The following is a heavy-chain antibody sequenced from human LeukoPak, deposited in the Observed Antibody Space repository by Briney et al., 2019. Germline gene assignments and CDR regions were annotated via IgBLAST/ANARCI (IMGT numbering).Heavy chain of an antibody. Sequence: SETLSLTCAVYGGSFSGYYWSWIRQPPGKGLEWIGEINHSGSTNYNPSLKSRVTISVDTSKNQFSLKLSSVTAADTAVYYCARDRGGYSYAVLDAFDIWGQGTMVTVSS. CDR2: INHSGST. CDR1: GGSFSGYY. D-gene: IGHD5-18*01. V-gene: IGHV4-34*01. J-gene: IGHJ3*02. CDR3: ARDRGGYSYAVLDAFDI.